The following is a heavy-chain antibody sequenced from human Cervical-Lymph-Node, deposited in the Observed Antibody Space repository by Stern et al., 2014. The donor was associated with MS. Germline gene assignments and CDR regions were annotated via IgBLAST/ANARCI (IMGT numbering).Heavy chain of an antibody. Sequence: EVQLVESGGGLVQPGGSLRLSCAASGFPFSSYAMSWVRQAPGKGLEWVSVISGRGDIAYYADSVKGRFIISRDNSKKTLYLQMNRPRAEDTALYYCAKDFYDSSGKSPTHFDYWGQGTLVTVSS. CDR3: AKDFYDSSGKSPTHFDY. D-gene: IGHD3-22*01. CDR2: ISGRGDIA. J-gene: IGHJ4*02. CDR1: GFPFSSYA. V-gene: IGHV3-23*04.